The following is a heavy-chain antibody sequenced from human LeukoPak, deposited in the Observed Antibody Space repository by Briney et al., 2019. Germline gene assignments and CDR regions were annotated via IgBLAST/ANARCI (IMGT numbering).Heavy chain of an antibody. V-gene: IGHV4-61*02. CDR3: ARGGDSVYSSSWY. CDR2: IYTSGSS. J-gene: IGHJ4*02. D-gene: IGHD6-13*01. CDR1: GGSFSSSSFY. Sequence: PSQTLSLTCTVSGGSFSSSSFYWSWIRQPAGKGLEWIGRIYTSGSSNYNPSLKSRLTMSVDTSKNQFSLKMSSVTAADTAVYYCARGGDSVYSSSWYWGQGTLVTVSS.